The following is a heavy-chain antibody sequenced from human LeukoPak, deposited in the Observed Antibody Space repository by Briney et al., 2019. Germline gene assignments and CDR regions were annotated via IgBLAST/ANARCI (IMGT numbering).Heavy chain of an antibody. V-gene: IGHV1-2*06. Sequence: ASVKVSCKASGYTFTGYYMHWVRQAPGQGLEWMGRINPNSGGTNYAQKFQGRVTMTRDTSISTAYMELSRLRSDDTAVYYCARPSDSSGYYDFDYRGQGTLVTVSS. CDR1: GYTFTGYY. D-gene: IGHD3-22*01. CDR2: INPNSGGT. J-gene: IGHJ4*02. CDR3: ARPSDSSGYYDFDY.